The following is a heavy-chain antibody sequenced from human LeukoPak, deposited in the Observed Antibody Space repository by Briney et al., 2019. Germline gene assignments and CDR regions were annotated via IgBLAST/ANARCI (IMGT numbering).Heavy chain of an antibody. CDR2: IYHGDSDT. D-gene: IGHD5-18*01. J-gene: IGHJ5*02. Sequence: GESLKISCNASGYSFTSYWIGWGRQMARKGLEWMGIIYHGDSDTRYSPSFQGQVTISADKSISTAYLQWSSLKASDTDMYSCARSTAMVTGGWFDPWGQGTLVTVSS. CDR3: ARSTAMVTGGWFDP. CDR1: GYSFTSYW. V-gene: IGHV5-51*01.